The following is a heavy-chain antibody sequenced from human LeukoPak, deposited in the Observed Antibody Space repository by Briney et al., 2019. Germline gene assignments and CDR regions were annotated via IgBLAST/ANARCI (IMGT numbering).Heavy chain of an antibody. D-gene: IGHD1-26*01. Sequence: ASVKVSCKASGYIFTNYGIIWVRQAPGQGLEWMGWISGYNGDTNYPRKLQGRVTMTTDTSTSTAYMELRSLRSDDTAVYYCARVHPLSSGSYYDYWGQGTLVTVSS. V-gene: IGHV1-18*04. CDR3: ARVHPLSSGSYYDY. CDR2: ISGYNGDT. J-gene: IGHJ4*02. CDR1: GYIFTNYG.